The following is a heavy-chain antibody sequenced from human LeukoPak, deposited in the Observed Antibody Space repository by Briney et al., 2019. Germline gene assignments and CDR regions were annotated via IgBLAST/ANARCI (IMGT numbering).Heavy chain of an antibody. V-gene: IGHV3-23*01. D-gene: IGHD3-3*01. CDR2: ISGSGGST. J-gene: IGHJ4*02. CDR3: ARVRRGYDFWSGYPDY. Sequence: GGSLRLSCAASGFTFSSYAMSWVRQAPGKGLEWVSAISGSGGSTYYADSVKGRFTISRDNSKNTLYLQMNSLRAEDTAVYYCARVRRGYDFWSGYPDYWGQGTLVTVSS. CDR1: GFTFSSYA.